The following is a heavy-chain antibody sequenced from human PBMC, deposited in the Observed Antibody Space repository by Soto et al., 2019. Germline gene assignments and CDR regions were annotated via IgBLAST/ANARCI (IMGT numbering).Heavy chain of an antibody. V-gene: IGHV3-11*01. Sequence: QVQLVESGGGLVKPGGSLRLSCTASGFTFSDYYMSWIRQAPGKGLEWVSYISSSGSIIYYSDSVKGRFTISRDNAKNSLFLQMNSLRAEDTAVYYCARDITITRGEVMDVWGQGATVTVSS. CDR2: ISSSGSII. J-gene: IGHJ6*02. D-gene: IGHD3-3*01. CDR1: GFTFSDYY. CDR3: ARDITITRGEVMDV.